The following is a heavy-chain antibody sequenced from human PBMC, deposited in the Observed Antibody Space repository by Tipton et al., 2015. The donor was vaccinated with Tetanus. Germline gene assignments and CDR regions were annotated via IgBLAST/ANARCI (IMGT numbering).Heavy chain of an antibody. Sequence: QLVQSGAEVKRPGASVKVSCKASGYTFTSYHMHWVRQAPGQGLDWMGTINPSGGVTGYAQKFKGRLIMTKDTSTSTVFMELKSLTSEDTALYYCARERGNRGNAFDTWGQGTMVTVSS. D-gene: IGHD3-16*01. CDR2: INPSGGVT. CDR3: ARERGNRGNAFDT. J-gene: IGHJ3*02. CDR1: GYTFTSYH. V-gene: IGHV1-46*01.